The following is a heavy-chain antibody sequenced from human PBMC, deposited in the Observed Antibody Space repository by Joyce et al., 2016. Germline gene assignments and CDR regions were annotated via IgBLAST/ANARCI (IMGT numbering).Heavy chain of an antibody. CDR2: IIPYFETP. CDR3: ARGGPTMSVHYYNYMDV. V-gene: IGHV1-69*06. Sequence: QVQLVQSGAEVKKPGSSVKVSCKASGGTFSSHASTWVRQAPGQGLEWMGGIIPYFETPNYAQKCQCRVTITADKSTSTAYMELSSLRSEDTAVYYCARGGPTMSVHYYNYMDVWGKGTTVTVSS. CDR1: GGTFSSHA. D-gene: IGHD5/OR15-5a*01. J-gene: IGHJ6*03.